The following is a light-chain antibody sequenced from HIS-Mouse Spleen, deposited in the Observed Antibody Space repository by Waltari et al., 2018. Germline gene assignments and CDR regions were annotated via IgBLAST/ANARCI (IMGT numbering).Light chain of an antibody. CDR3: QAWDSSIVV. CDR2: QDS. Sequence: SYELTQPPSVSVSPGQTASITCSGDKLGDKYACWYQQKQGQSPVLVLYQDSKRPSGIPERFSGSNSGNTATLTISGTQAMDEADYYCQAWDSSIVVFGGGTKLTVL. J-gene: IGLJ2*01. V-gene: IGLV3-1*01. CDR1: KLGDKY.